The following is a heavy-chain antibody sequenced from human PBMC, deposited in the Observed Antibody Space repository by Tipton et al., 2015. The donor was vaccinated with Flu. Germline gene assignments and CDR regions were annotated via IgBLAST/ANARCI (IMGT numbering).Heavy chain of an antibody. V-gene: IGHV4-4*07. Sequence: GLVKPSETLSLTCTVSGGSISTYYWSWIRQPAGKGLEWIGRISPSGSTNYNPSLESRVTMSIDTSKDRFSLKLSSVTAADTAVYYCARGSGSGTYVIFDYWGQGTLVTVSS. CDR2: ISPSGST. CDR1: GGSISTYY. CDR3: ARGSGSGTYVIFDY. D-gene: IGHD3-10*01. J-gene: IGHJ4*02.